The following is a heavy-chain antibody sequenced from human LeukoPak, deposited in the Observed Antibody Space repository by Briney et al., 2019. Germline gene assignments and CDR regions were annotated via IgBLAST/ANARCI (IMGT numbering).Heavy chain of an antibody. CDR1: GFTFSSYG. Sequence: PGGSLRLSCAASGFTFSSYGVNWVRQAPGKGLEWVSSISSSSSYIYYAESLKGRFTISRDNAKNSLYLQMNSLRAEDTAVYYCARDSGSYYGFDYWGQGTLVTVSS. J-gene: IGHJ4*02. CDR2: ISSSSSYI. D-gene: IGHD1-26*01. CDR3: ARDSGSYYGFDY. V-gene: IGHV3-21*01.